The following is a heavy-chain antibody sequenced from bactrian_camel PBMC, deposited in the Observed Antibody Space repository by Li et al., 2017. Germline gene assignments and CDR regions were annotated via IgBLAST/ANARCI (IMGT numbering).Heavy chain of an antibody. V-gene: IGHV3S53*01. Sequence: HVQLVESGGGSVQAGGSLRLACTPSGRSLGSWCMGWFRQAPGKEREGVAAIDDHGDAIYANSVKGRFTVSQDAKNSLYLQMNSLKSEDTATYYCAADDSPFHEYALGSWEYKYWGQGTQVTVS. CDR3: AADDSPFHEYALGSWEYKY. J-gene: IGHJ4*01. CDR1: GRSLGSWC. D-gene: IGHD5*01. CDR2: IDDHGDA.